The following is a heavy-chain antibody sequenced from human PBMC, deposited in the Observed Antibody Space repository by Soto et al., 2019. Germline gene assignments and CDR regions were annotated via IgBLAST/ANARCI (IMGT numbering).Heavy chain of an antibody. CDR1: GFTFSSYC. CDR2: ISYDGSNK. D-gene: IGHD1-26*01. J-gene: IGHJ4*02. CDR3: AKSFARYTGSYSFDY. Sequence: QVQLVESGGGVVQPGRSLRLSCAASGFTFSSYCIHWVRQAPGKGLEWVAVISYDGSNKYYADSLKGRFTISRDNSKNTLSLQMNSLRPEDTAVYYCAKSFARYTGSYSFDYWGQGTLGTVSS. V-gene: IGHV3-30*18.